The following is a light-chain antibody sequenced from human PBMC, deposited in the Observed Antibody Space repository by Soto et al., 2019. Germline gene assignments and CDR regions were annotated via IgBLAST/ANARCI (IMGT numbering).Light chain of an antibody. CDR2: GAS. V-gene: IGKV1-9*01. CDR1: QAMNTY. Sequence: DIQFTQSPSFLSASVGDRVTIACRASQAMNTYIAWYQQRPGTAPKLLVYGASTLYTGVPSRFSGSESGAVFTLTISSLQPEDFATYYCQQLHSYPITFGQGTRLEIK. J-gene: IGKJ5*01. CDR3: QQLHSYPIT.